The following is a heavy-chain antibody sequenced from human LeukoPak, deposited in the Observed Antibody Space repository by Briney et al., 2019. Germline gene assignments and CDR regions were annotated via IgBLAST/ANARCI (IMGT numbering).Heavy chain of an antibody. Sequence: PGGSLRLSCAASGFTFSSYAMSWVRQAPGKGLEWLSAISGSGGTTHYADSVKGRFTISRDNSKNTLYLQIHFLRAEDTAVYYGAKGLSPVTTRPDDTLDIWGQGTMVIVSS. V-gene: IGHV3-23*01. CDR2: ISGSGGTT. J-gene: IGHJ3*02. D-gene: IGHD4-17*01. CDR3: AKGLSPVTTRPDDTLDI. CDR1: GFTFSSYA.